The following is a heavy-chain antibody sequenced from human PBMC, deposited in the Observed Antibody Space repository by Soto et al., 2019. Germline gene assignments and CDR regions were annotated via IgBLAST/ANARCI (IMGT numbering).Heavy chain of an antibody. D-gene: IGHD3-22*01. J-gene: IGHJ4*02. CDR1: GGSISSYY. Sequence: PSETLSLTCTVSGGSISSYYWSWIRQPPGKGLEGIGYIYYSGSTNYNPSLKCRVTISVDTSKNQFSLKLSSVTAADTAVYYCARDPFPDSSGYYYNYWGQGTLVTVSS. CDR2: IYYSGST. CDR3: ARDPFPDSSGYYYNY. V-gene: IGHV4-59*01.